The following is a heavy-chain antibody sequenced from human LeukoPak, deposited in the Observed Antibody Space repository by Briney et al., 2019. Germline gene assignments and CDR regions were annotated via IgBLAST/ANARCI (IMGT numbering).Heavy chain of an antibody. D-gene: IGHD6-19*01. CDR3: ARDQAQWLVLFRLYGMDV. Sequence: GRSLRLSCAATGLTFRRYALHQVGPALGKGLERVAVMSYDGSNKYYADSVKGRFTISRDNSKNTLYLQMNSLRAEDTAVYYCARDQAQWLVLFRLYGMDVWGQGTTVTVSS. CDR1: GLTFRRYA. V-gene: IGHV3-30-3*01. CDR2: MSYDGSNK. J-gene: IGHJ6*02.